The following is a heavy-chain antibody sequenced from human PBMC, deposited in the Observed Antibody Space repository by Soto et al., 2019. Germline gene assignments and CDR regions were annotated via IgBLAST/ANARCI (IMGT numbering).Heavy chain of an antibody. CDR3: ARDSYGPEGY. Sequence: QVQLVESGGGVVQPGRSLRLSCAASGFTFSNYGMHWVRQAPGKGLEWVALLSYDGSNEYYVDSVKGRFIISRDISKNTLDLQMNSLRAEDTAVYYCARDSYGPEGYWGQGTLVTVSS. V-gene: IGHV3-33*01. J-gene: IGHJ4*02. CDR1: GFTFSNYG. CDR2: LSYDGSNE. D-gene: IGHD3-10*01.